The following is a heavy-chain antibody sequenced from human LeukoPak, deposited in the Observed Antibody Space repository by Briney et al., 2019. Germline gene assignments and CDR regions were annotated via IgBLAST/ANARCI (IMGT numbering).Heavy chain of an antibody. CDR2: ISYGGRIV. V-gene: IGHV3-11*04. CDR1: GISISDNY. CDR3: ARADCTNGVCLIDY. J-gene: IGHJ4*02. D-gene: IGHD2-8*01. Sequence: PGGSLRLSCEASGISISDNYMSWIRQAPGKGLEWVSYISYGGRIVYSADSVKGRFTISRDNAKNSVYLQMNSLRAEDTAVYYCARADCTNGVCLIDYWGQGTLVTVSS.